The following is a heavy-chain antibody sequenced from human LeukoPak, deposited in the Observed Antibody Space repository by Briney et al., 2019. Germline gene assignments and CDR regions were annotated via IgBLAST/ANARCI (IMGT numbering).Heavy chain of an antibody. J-gene: IGHJ6*04. CDR1: GGTFSSYA. Sequence: SVKVSCKASGGTFSSYAISWVRQASGQGLEWMGGIIPIFGTANYAQKFQGRVTITADESTSTAYMELSSLRSEDTAVYYCARATKVVPAASPSYYYYGMDVWGKGTTVTVSS. CDR2: IIPIFGTA. V-gene: IGHV1-69*01. CDR3: ARATKVVPAASPSYYYYGMDV. D-gene: IGHD2-2*01.